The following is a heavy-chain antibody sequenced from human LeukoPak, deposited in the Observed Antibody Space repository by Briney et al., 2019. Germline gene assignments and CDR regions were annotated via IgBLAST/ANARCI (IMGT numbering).Heavy chain of an antibody. Sequence: PSETLSLTCTVSGDSISNSNYYWGWILQPPGKGLEWIGNIYYTGSTYYNPSLRSRITISRDNSTNTLYVHMTSLRDEDTAVYYCAKDQRWESPPYLDSWGQGTLVPVSS. D-gene: IGHD1-26*01. CDR3: AKDQRWESPPYLDS. CDR2: IYYTGST. CDR1: GDSISNSNYY. V-gene: IGHV4-39*02. J-gene: IGHJ4*02.